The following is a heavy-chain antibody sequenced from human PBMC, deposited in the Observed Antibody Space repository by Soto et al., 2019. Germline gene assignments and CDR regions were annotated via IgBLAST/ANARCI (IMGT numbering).Heavy chain of an antibody. CDR2: IYPADSDT. Sequence: EVQLVQSGAEVKKPGESLKISCKGSGDSFSSYWIGWVRQMPGKGLEWLGIIYPADSDTRYSPSFQGQVTISADKSISTAYLQWRSLKASDTAMYYCARRGTTTVTLYYFDYWGQGTLVTVSS. J-gene: IGHJ4*02. V-gene: IGHV5-51*03. CDR1: GDSFSSYW. D-gene: IGHD4-17*01. CDR3: ARRGTTTVTLYYFDY.